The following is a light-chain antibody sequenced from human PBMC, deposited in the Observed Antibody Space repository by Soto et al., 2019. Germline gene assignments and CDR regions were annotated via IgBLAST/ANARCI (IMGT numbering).Light chain of an antibody. V-gene: IGKV1-39*01. CDR2: AAS. J-gene: IGKJ2*01. Sequence: DIQMTQSPSSLSTSVGDRVTITCRASQSISSYLNWYQQKPGKAPKLLMSAASTLQSGVPSRFSGSGSGTDFTLTIASLQPEDFATYYCQQSHSTPYTFGQGTKLEIK. CDR3: QQSHSTPYT. CDR1: QSISSY.